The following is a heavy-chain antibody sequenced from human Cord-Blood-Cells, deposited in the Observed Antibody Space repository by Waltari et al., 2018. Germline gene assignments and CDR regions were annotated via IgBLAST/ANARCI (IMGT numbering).Heavy chain of an antibody. D-gene: IGHD3-22*01. Sequence: QVQLHQWGAGLLKPSETLSLTCAVYGGSFRGYYWSWIRQPPGKGLEWIGEINHSGSTNYNPSLKSRVTISVDTSKNQFSLKLSSVTAADTAVYYCARGQYYDSSGYYYYFDYWGQGTLVTVSS. CDR2: INHSGST. CDR3: ARGQYYDSSGYYYYFDY. J-gene: IGHJ4*02. V-gene: IGHV4-34*01. CDR1: GGSFRGYY.